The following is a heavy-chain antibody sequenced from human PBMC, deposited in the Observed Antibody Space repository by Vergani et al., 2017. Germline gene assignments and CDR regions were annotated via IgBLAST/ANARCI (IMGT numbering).Heavy chain of an antibody. CDR3: ARNGYCSSTSCFNDAFDI. V-gene: IGHV4-59*13. CDR2: IYSTGST. Sequence: QVQLEESGPGLVKPSETLSLTCTVSGGSFNTYYWSWIRQSPGKGLEWIGYIYSTGSTNYNPSLNSRVTMSVDTSKNQFSLKLRSVTAADTAVYYCARNGYCSSTSCFNDAFDIWGQGTMVTVPS. CDR1: GGSFNTYY. D-gene: IGHD2-2*03. J-gene: IGHJ3*02.